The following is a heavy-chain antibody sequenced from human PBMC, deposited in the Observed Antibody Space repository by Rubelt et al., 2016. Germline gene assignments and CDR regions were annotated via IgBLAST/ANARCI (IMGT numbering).Heavy chain of an antibody. D-gene: IGHD4-17*01. V-gene: IGHV4-34*01. CDR1: GGSFSGYY. Sequence: QVQLQQWGAGLLKPSETLSLTCAVYGGSFSGYYWSWIRQPPGKGLEWIGEINHSGSTNYNPSRNSRVTISVDTSKNQFSLKLSSVTAADTAVYYCASSHDYGAFPFDWGQGTLVTVSS. CDR3: ASSHDYGAFPFD. CDR2: INHSGST. J-gene: IGHJ4*02.